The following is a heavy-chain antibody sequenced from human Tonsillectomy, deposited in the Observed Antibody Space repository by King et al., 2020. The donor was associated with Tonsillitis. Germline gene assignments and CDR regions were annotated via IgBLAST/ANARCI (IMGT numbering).Heavy chain of an antibody. CDR2: ISSSGSTI. Sequence: VQLVESGGGLVKPGGSLRLSCAASGFTFSDYYMSWIRQAPGKGLEWVSYISSSGSTIYYADSVKGRFTISRDNAKNSLYLQMNSLRAEDPAVYYCARDAGGSVTTYYYYYYGMDVWGQGTTVTVSS. CDR3: ARDAGGSVTTYYYYYYGMDV. D-gene: IGHD3-10*01. J-gene: IGHJ6*02. V-gene: IGHV3-11*01. CDR1: GFTFSDYY.